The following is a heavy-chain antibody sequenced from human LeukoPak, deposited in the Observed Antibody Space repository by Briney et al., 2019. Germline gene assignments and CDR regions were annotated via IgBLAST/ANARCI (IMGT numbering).Heavy chain of an antibody. V-gene: IGHV4-4*07. CDR3: AREVIWDWDRSLGSGLDY. CDR1: GGSISSYY. J-gene: IGHJ4*02. Sequence: SETLSLTCTVSGGSISSYYWSWIRQPAGKGLEWIGRIYTSGNTNYNPSLKSRVTISVDTSKNQFSLKLSSVTAADTAVYYCAREVIWDWDRSLGSGLDYWGQGTLVTVSS. CDR2: IYTSGNT. D-gene: IGHD3-10*01.